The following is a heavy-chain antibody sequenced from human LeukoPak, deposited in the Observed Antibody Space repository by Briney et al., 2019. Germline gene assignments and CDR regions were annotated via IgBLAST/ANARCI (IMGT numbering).Heavy chain of an antibody. J-gene: IGHJ4*02. Sequence: ASVKVSCKASGYPFTGFYMHWVRQAPGQGLEWMGWINPNSGDTYYAQKFQGRVTLTRDTSISTTYMEMSSLTSDDTAVYYCARGSSSGGPGGYWGQGTLVTVSS. CDR1: GYPFTGFY. CDR2: INPNSGDT. V-gene: IGHV1-2*02. D-gene: IGHD6-6*01. CDR3: ARGSSSGGPGGY.